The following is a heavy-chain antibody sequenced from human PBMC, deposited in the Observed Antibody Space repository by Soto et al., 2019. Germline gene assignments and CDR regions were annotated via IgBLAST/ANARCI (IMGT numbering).Heavy chain of an antibody. CDR1: GFTVGSNY. Sequence: GGSLRLSCAASGFTVGSNYMSWVRQAPGKGLEWVSVIYSGGSTYYADSVKGRFTISRDNSKNTLYLQMNSLRAEDTAVYYCARERSLGYYYYYMDVWGKGTTVTVSS. CDR2: IYSGGST. J-gene: IGHJ6*03. V-gene: IGHV3-66*01. CDR3: ARERSLGYYYYYMDV.